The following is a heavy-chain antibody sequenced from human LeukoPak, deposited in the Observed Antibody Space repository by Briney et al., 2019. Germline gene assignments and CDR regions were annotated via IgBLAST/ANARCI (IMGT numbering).Heavy chain of an antibody. V-gene: IGHV4-39*07. CDR3: ARRYCSSTSCPAGAFDP. Sequence: SETLSLTCTVSGGSISSYYWGWIRQPPGKGLEWIGSIYYSGSTYYNPSLKSRVTISVDTSKNQFSLKLSSVTAADTAVYYCARRYCSSTSCPAGAFDPWGQGTLVTVSS. CDR1: GGSISSYY. J-gene: IGHJ5*02. CDR2: IYYSGST. D-gene: IGHD2-2*01.